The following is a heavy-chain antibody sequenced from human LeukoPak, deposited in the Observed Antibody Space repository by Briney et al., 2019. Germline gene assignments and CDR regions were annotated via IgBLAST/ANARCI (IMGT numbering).Heavy chain of an antibody. D-gene: IGHD5-18*01. CDR2: INPNSGGT. V-gene: IGHV1-2*02. J-gene: IGHJ6*03. Sequence: ASVKVSCKASGYTFTGYYMHWVRQAPGQGLEWMGWINPNSGGTNYAQKFQGRVTMTRDTSISTAYMELSRLRSDDTAVYYCARGAAMELYYYYMDVWGKGTTVTVSS. CDR3: ARGAAMELYYYYMDV. CDR1: GYTFTGYY.